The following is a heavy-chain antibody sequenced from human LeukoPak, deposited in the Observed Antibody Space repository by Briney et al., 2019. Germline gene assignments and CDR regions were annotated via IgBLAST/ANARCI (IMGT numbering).Heavy chain of an antibody. J-gene: IGHJ1*01. CDR3: ARDRDRTSLIGGSAGKSGFQH. CDR2: ISSSGSTI. D-gene: IGHD1-26*01. V-gene: IGHV3-11*01. CDR1: GFTFSDYY. Sequence: GGSLRLSCAASGFTFSDYYMSWIRQAPGEGLGWVSYISSSGSTIYYADSVKGRFTISRDNAKNSLYLQMNSLRAEDTAVYYCARDRDRTSLIGGSAGKSGFQHWGQGTLVTVSS.